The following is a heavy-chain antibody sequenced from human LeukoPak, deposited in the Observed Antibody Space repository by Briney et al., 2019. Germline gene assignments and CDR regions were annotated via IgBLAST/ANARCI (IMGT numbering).Heavy chain of an antibody. D-gene: IGHD1-1*01. CDR3: ARERSGTSNWFDP. V-gene: IGHV4-30-4*08. Sequence: SQTLSLTCTVSGGSISSGDYYWSWIRQPPGKGLEWFGYIYYSGSTYYNPSLKSRVTISVDTSKNQFSLKLSSVTAADTAVYYCARERSGTSNWFDPWGQGTLVTVSS. J-gene: IGHJ5*02. CDR1: GGSISSGDYY. CDR2: IYYSGST.